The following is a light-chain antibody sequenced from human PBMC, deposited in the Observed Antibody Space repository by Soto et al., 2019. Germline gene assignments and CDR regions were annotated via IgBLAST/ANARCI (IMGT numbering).Light chain of an antibody. J-gene: IGLJ2*01. CDR3: AAWDGTLNHIL. CDR1: SSNMGTNT. CDR2: NDN. Sequence: QSVLTQPPSASGTPGQGVAISCSGSSSNMGTNTVIWYQHLPGTAPKLLIYNDNQRPSGVPDRFFGSKSGTSASLAITGLQSEDEADYYCAAWDGTLNHILFGGGTKLTVL. V-gene: IGLV1-44*01.